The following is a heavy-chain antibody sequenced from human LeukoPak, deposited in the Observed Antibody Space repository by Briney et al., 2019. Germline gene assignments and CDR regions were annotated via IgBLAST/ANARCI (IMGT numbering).Heavy chain of an antibody. Sequence: GASVKVSYKASGYTFSGYGISWVRQAPGQGLEWMGWISAYNGNTNYAQKFQGRVIMTTDTSTRTAYMELRSLRSDDTAVYYCARDGFRGATDYWGQGTLVTVSS. V-gene: IGHV1-18*01. CDR3: ARDGFRGATDY. CDR2: ISAYNGNT. J-gene: IGHJ4*02. CDR1: GYTFSGYG. D-gene: IGHD1-26*01.